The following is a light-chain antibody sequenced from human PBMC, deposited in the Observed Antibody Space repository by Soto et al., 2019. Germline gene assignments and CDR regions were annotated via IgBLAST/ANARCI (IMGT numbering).Light chain of an antibody. CDR1: QGISNY. J-gene: IGKJ4*01. CDR3: QKYDSAPVT. Sequence: DIQMTQSPSSLSASVGDRVTITCRASQGISNYLAWYQQKPGKVPRLLIYSVSNLESGVPSRFSRSGSGTDFTLTISSLQPGDVATYYCQKYDSAPVTFGGGTKVEIK. V-gene: IGKV1-27*01. CDR2: SVS.